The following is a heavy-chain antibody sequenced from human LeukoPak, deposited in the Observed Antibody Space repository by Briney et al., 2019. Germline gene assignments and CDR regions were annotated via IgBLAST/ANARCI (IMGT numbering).Heavy chain of an antibody. CDR3: ARDRSSAAGTHRTVSRNFDY. D-gene: IGHD6-13*01. Sequence: ASVKVSCKASGYTFTGYYMHRVRQAPGQGLEWMGWINPNSGGTNYAQKFQGRVTMTRDTSISTAYMELSRLRSDDTAVYYCARDRSSAAGTHRTVSRNFDYWGQGTLVTVSS. J-gene: IGHJ4*02. V-gene: IGHV1-2*02. CDR1: GYTFTGYY. CDR2: INPNSGGT.